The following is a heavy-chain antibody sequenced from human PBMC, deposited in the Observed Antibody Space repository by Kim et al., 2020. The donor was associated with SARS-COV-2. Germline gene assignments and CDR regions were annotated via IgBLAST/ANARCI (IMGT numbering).Heavy chain of an antibody. D-gene: IGHD3-22*01. J-gene: IGHJ2*01. Sequence: GGSLRLSCAASGFTFSDYYMSWFRQAPGKGLEWVSYISSSSYTNYAASVKGRFTISRDNAKNSLYLHMNSLRAEDTAVYYCASDDYDSSGFWWFCDFWGR. V-gene: IGHV3-11*05. CDR2: ISSSSYT. CDR1: GFTFSDYY. CDR3: ASDDYDSSGFWWFCDF.